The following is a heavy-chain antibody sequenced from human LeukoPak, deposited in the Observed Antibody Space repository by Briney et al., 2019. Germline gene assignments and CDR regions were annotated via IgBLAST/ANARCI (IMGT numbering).Heavy chain of an antibody. CDR3: AKEKGRIAVAQPISYFDL. J-gene: IGHJ2*01. Sequence: GGSLRLSCAASRVTFISYAMSSVRQAPGKGLEWVSAISVGGGSTYYADSVKGRFTISRDNSKNTLYLQMNSLRAEDTAVYYCAKEKGRIAVAQPISYFDLWGRGTVLTV. CDR1: RVTFISYA. V-gene: IGHV3-23*01. CDR2: ISVGGGST. D-gene: IGHD6-19*01.